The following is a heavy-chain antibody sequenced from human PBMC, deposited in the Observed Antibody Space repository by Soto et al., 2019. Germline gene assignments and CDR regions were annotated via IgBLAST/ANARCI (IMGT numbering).Heavy chain of an antibody. CDR2: ITSRSFTM. J-gene: IGHJ4*02. D-gene: IGHD2-2*01. CDR3: VGEVGFQLIY. CDR1: GFTFSTHS. Sequence: EVQLVESGGGLVQPGGSLRLSCAASGFTFSTHSMNWVRQAPGKGVEWISYITSRSFTMYADSVKGRFTISRDNAKNSLYLQMNSRRAEDTDVYFCVGEVGFQLIYWGQGTLVTVSS. V-gene: IGHV3-48*01.